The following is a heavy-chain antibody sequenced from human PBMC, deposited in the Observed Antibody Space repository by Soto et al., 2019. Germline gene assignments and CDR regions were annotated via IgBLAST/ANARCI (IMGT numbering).Heavy chain of an antibody. Sequence: QVQLEESGGGVVQPGRSLRLSCAASGFTFSSYGMHWVRQAPGKGLEWVAVIWYDGSNKYYADSVKGRFTISRDNSKNTLDLRMNSRGAEDTAVYYCARIPQIAVAGTRFGYFDLWGRGTLVTVSS. D-gene: IGHD6-19*01. CDR2: IWYDGSNK. J-gene: IGHJ2*01. CDR3: ARIPQIAVAGTRFGYFDL. V-gene: IGHV3-33*01. CDR1: GFTFSSYG.